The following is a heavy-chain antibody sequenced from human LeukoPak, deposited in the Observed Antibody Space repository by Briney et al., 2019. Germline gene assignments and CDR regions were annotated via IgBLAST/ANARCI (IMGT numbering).Heavy chain of an antibody. CDR3: ARDRINMMVLGHDSGLDC. V-gene: IGHV3-30*03. D-gene: IGHD3-10*01. CDR2: VSYDGSHK. Sequence: GGSLRLSCAASGFTFSSYWMTWVRQAPGKGLEWVAVVSYDGSHKYYADSVKGQFTISRDASGDTVSLHMNSLRVEDTAVYYCARDRINMMVLGHDSGLDCWGQGTLVTVSS. J-gene: IGHJ4*02. CDR1: GFTFSSYW.